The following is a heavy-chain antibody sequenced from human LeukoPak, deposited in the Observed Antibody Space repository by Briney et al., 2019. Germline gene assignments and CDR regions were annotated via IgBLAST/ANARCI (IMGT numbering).Heavy chain of an antibody. CDR2: ISGSGGST. J-gene: IGHJ4*02. CDR1: GFTFSSYA. V-gene: IGHV3-23*01. CDR3: AKRGGSYIGFFDY. Sequence: PGGSLRLSCAASGFTFSSYAMSWVRQAPGKGLEWVSAISGSGGSTYYADSVKGRFTISRDNSKNTLYLQMNSLRAEDTAIYYCAKRGGSYIGFFDYWGQGTLVTVSS. D-gene: IGHD1-26*01.